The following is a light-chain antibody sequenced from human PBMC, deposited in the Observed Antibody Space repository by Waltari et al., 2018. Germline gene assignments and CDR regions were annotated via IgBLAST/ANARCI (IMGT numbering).Light chain of an antibody. J-gene: IGLJ3*02. V-gene: IGLV8-61*01. CDR1: SGSVSTNYY. CDR2: STN. Sequence: QTVVTQEPSFSVSPGGTVTLTCGLSSGSVSTNYYPSRFHQTPGQAPRPLSYSTNTRSSGVPDRFSGSILDNKAALTITGAQADDESDYYCLLYMGSGSWVFGGGTKLTVL. CDR3: LLYMGSGSWV.